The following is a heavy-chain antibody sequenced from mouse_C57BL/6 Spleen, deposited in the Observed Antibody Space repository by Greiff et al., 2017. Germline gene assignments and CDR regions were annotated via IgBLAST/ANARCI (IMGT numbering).Heavy chain of an antibody. Sequence: EVKVVESGGGLVKPGGSLKLSCAASGFTFSSYTMSWVRQTPEKRLEWVATISGGGGNTYYPDSVKGRFTISRDNAKNTLYLQMISLRSEDPALYYCASSYYSNSWFAYWGQGTLVTVSA. D-gene: IGHD2-5*01. V-gene: IGHV5-9*01. J-gene: IGHJ3*01. CDR1: GFTFSSYT. CDR3: ASSYYSNSWFAY. CDR2: ISGGGGNT.